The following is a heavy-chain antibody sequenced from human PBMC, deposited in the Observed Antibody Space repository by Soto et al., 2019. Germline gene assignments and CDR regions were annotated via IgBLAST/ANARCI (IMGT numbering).Heavy chain of an antibody. Sequence: GGSLRLSCAASGFTFSTYAMHWVRQAPGKGLEWVSSISGSGSGTFYADSVKGRFTISRDNSKNTLFLQMNSLRAEDTAVYYCARFPWDLLSLFDYWGQGTLVTVSS. CDR3: ARFPWDLLSLFDY. D-gene: IGHD1-26*01. CDR1: GFTFSTYA. CDR2: ISGSGSGT. V-gene: IGHV3-23*01. J-gene: IGHJ4*02.